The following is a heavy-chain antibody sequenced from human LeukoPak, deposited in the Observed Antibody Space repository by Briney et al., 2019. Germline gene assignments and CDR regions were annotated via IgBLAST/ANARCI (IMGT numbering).Heavy chain of an antibody. Sequence: SETLSLTCTVSGYSINSGYYWGWIRQPPGKGLEWIGSIYHSGSTYYNPSLKSRVTISVDTSKNQFSLKLSSVTAADTAVYYCARHVYYDSSGYYYGIDYWGQGTLVTVSS. CDR3: ARHVYYDSSGYYYGIDY. CDR1: GYSINSGYY. D-gene: IGHD3-22*01. V-gene: IGHV4-38-2*02. CDR2: IYHSGST. J-gene: IGHJ4*02.